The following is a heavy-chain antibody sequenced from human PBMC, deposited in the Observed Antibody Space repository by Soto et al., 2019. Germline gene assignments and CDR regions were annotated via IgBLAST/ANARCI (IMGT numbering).Heavy chain of an antibody. D-gene: IGHD3-3*01. CDR3: ARVGEYYDFWSGLTPIDY. J-gene: IGHJ4*02. V-gene: IGHV3-33*01. Sequence: GGSLRLSCAASGFTFSSYGMHWVRQAPGKGLEWVAVIWYDGSNKYYADSVKGRFTISRDNSKNTLYLQMNSLRAEDTAVYYCARVGEYYDFWSGLTPIDYWGQGTLVTVSS. CDR1: GFTFSSYG. CDR2: IWYDGSNK.